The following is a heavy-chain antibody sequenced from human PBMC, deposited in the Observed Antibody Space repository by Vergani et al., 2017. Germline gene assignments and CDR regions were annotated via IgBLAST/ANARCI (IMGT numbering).Heavy chain of an antibody. J-gene: IGHJ4*02. D-gene: IGHD3-22*01. Sequence: QVQLVESGGGLVKPGGSLRLSCAASGFTFSDYYMSWIRQAPGKGLEWVSYISSSGSTIYYAVSVKGRFTISRDNAKNSLYLQMNSLRAEDTAVYYCAGDRPSFRHYYDSSGYADYWGQGTLVTVSS. V-gene: IGHV3-11*01. CDR1: GFTFSDYY. CDR2: ISSSGSTI. CDR3: AGDRPSFRHYYDSSGYADY.